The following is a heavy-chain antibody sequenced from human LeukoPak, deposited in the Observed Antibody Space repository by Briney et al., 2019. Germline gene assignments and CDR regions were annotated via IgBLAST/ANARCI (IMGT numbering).Heavy chain of an antibody. D-gene: IGHD3-22*01. J-gene: IGHJ4*02. CDR1: GFTFSSYS. Sequence: GGSLRLSCAASGFTFSSYSMNWVRQAPGKGLEWVSSISSSSSYIYYADSVKGRFTISRDNAKNSLYLQMNSLRAEDTAVYYCARDSGGDSSGYLYYFDYWGQGTLVTVSS. CDR3: ARDSGGDSSGYLYYFDY. V-gene: IGHV3-21*01. CDR2: ISSSSSYI.